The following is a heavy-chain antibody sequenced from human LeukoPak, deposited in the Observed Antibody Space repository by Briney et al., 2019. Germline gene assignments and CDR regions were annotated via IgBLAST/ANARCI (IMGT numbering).Heavy chain of an antibody. CDR1: GGSISSGDYY. D-gene: IGHD3-10*01. CDR3: ARSSRVDAFDI. CDR2: IYYSGST. J-gene: IGHJ3*02. V-gene: IGHV4-30-4*08. Sequence: SQTLSLTCTVSGGSISSGDYYWSWIRQPPGKGLEWIGYIYYSGSTNYNPSLKSRVTISVDTSKNQFSLKLSSVTAADTAVYYCARSSRVDAFDIWGQGTMVTVSS.